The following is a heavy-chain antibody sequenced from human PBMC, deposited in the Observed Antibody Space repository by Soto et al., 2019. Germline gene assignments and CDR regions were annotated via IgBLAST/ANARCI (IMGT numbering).Heavy chain of an antibody. CDR1: GGSFSGYY. CDR3: ARGWGRIFDY. D-gene: IGHD7-27*01. CDR2: INHSGST. J-gene: IGHJ4*02. V-gene: IGHV4-34*01. Sequence: QVQLQQWGAGLLKPSETLSLTCAVYGGSFSGYYWNCIRQPPGKGLEWIGEINHSGSTNYNPSLKSRVTLSVDTSKNQFSLKLSSVTAADTAVYYCARGWGRIFDYWGQGTLVTVSS.